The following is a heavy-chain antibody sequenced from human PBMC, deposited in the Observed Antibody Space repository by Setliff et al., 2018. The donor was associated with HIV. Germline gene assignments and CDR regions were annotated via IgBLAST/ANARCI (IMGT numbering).Heavy chain of an antibody. Sequence: PGESLKISCKGSGYSFTNYWIGWVRQMPGKGLEWMGIIYPGDSDTRYSPSFQGQVTISADKSISTAYLQWSSLEASDTAMYYCARHGYCSGTSCSEYYYYYGMDVWGQGTTVTVSS. CDR2: IYPGDSDT. D-gene: IGHD2-2*03. CDR3: ARHGYCSGTSCSEYYYYYGMDV. J-gene: IGHJ6*02. CDR1: GYSFTNYW. V-gene: IGHV5-51*01.